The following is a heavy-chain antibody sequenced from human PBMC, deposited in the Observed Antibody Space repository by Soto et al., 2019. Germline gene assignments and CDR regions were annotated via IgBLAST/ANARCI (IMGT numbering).Heavy chain of an antibody. J-gene: IGHJ4*02. Sequence: PGGSLRLSCAASGFTFSSYGMHWVRQAPGKGLEWVAVISYDGSNKYYADSVKGRFTISRDNSKNTLYLQMNSLRAEDTAVYYCAKDAVAGTRYYFDYWGQGTLVTVSS. D-gene: IGHD6-19*01. CDR2: ISYDGSNK. V-gene: IGHV3-30*18. CDR1: GFTFSSYG. CDR3: AKDAVAGTRYYFDY.